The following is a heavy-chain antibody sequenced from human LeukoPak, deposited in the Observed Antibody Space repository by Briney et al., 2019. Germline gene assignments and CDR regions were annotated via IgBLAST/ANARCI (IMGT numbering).Heavy chain of an antibody. CDR3: ARDLAWDAFDI. CDR2: IHSSSGSI. V-gene: IGHV3-21*01. Sequence: KPGGSLRLSCAASGFNFTNYNMNWVRQAPGKGLGWVSSIHSSSGSIYYADSLKGRFTISRDNAKNSLYLQMNSLRAEDTAVYYCARDLAWDAFDIWGQGTMVTVSS. J-gene: IGHJ3*02. CDR1: GFNFTNYN.